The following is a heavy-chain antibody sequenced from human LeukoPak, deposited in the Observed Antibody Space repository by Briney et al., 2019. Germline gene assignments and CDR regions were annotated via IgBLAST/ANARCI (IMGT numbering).Heavy chain of an antibody. Sequence: KPSETLSLTCTVSGGSISSSSYYWGWIRQPPGKGLEWIGEINHSGSTNYNPSLKSRVTISVDTSKNQFSLKLSSVTAADTAVYYCARNHYYMVRGVLPRYYYGMDVWGQGTTVTVSS. D-gene: IGHD3-10*01. V-gene: IGHV4-39*07. J-gene: IGHJ6*02. CDR2: INHSGST. CDR3: ARNHYYMVRGVLPRYYYGMDV. CDR1: GGSISSSSYY.